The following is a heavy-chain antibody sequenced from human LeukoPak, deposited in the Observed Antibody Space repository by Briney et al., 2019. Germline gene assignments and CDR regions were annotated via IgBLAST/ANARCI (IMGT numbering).Heavy chain of an antibody. CDR3: AKHPAFDI. CDR2: INSDGAGT. CDR1: GFTFSSYW. V-gene: IGHV3-74*03. J-gene: IGHJ3*02. Sequence: GGSLRLSCAASGFTFSSYWMHWVRQAPGKGPVWVSRINSDGAGTMYADSVKGRFTISRHNAKNTLYLQMNSLRAEDTAVYYCAKHPAFDIWGQGTMVTVSS.